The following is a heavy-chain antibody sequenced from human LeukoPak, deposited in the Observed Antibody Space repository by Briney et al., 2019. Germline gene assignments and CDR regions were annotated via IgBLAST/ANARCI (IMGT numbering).Heavy chain of an antibody. CDR1: GFTFSNYA. D-gene: IGHD3-10*01. V-gene: IGHV3-30*01. J-gene: IGHJ4*02. CDR3: ARDSTYYYDSGSSGPHYFDN. Sequence: PGKSLRLSCAASGFTFSNYAMHWVRQAPGKGLDWVSLISSGGTYEYYADSVKRRFTISRGNSKNTLYLQLTRLRAEDTAVYYCARDSTYYYDSGSSGPHYFDNWGQGTLVTVSS. CDR2: ISSGGTYE.